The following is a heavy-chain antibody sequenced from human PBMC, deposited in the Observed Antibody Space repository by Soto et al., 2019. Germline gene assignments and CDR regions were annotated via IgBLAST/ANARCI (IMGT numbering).Heavy chain of an antibody. CDR1: GGSISSYY. CDR3: ASHGRGSRGNWYFDL. CDR2: IYYSGST. J-gene: IGHJ2*01. Sequence: QVQLQESGPGLVKPSETLSLTCTVSGGSISSYYWSWIRQPPGKGLEWIGYIYYSGSTNYNPSLKRPVTISSETSTHQSSLRLSSVTAADTAVYYCASHGRGSRGNWYFDLWGRGTLVTVSS. V-gene: IGHV4-59*08.